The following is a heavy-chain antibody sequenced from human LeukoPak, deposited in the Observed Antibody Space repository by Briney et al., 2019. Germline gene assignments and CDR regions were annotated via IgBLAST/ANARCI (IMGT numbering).Heavy chain of an antibody. Sequence: SETLSLTCTVSGGSINNYHWSWIRLPPGRGLEWIVSIYSRGTTYYNSSLKSRVTVSVDTSKKQFSLKLTSVTAADTAVYYCARGDMVRGLVYWGQGTLVTVSS. J-gene: IGHJ4*02. CDR1: GGSINNYH. CDR2: IYSRGTT. CDR3: ARGDMVRGLVY. D-gene: IGHD3-10*01. V-gene: IGHV4-59*01.